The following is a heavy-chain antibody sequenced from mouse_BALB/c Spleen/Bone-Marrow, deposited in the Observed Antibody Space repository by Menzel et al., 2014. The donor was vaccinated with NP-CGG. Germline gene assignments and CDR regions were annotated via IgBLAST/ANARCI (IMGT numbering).Heavy chain of an antibody. CDR1: GYSITSDYA. D-gene: IGHD2-3*01. CDR3: ARTLYDYYAMDY. CDR2: ISYSGST. Sequence: EVQLQQSGPGLVKPSQSLSLTCTVTGYSITSDYAWNWIRQFPGNKLEWMGYISYSGSTSYNPSLKSRISITRDTSKNQFFLQLYSVTTEDTATYYCARTLYDYYAMDYWGQGTSVTVSS. J-gene: IGHJ4*01. V-gene: IGHV3-2*02.